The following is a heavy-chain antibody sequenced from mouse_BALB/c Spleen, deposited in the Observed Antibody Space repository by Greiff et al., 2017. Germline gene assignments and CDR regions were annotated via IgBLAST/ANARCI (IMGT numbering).Heavy chain of an antibody. CDR2: IRLKSNNYAT. Sequence: EVKVEESGGGLVQPGGSMKLSCVASGFTFSNYWMNWVRQSPEKGLEWVAEIRLKSNNYATHYAESVKGRFTISRDDSKSSVYLQMNNLRAEDTGIYYGTAYYYGSWGYFDVWGAGTTVTVSS. J-gene: IGHJ1*01. V-gene: IGHV6-6*02. D-gene: IGHD1-1*01. CDR1: GFTFSNYW. CDR3: TAYYYGSWGYFDV.